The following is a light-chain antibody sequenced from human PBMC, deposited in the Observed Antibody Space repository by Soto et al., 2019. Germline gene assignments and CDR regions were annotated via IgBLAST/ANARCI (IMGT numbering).Light chain of an antibody. J-gene: IGKJ1*01. CDR1: HSISSD. V-gene: IGKV1-5*01. CDR3: QHYNSYSEG. CDR2: AAS. Sequence: EIXMTQSPSTLXASVGDGVTMXCRASHSISSDLTWCQHNPGKAPKLLIYAASSLQSWVQSRFSGSGSGTEFTFTISSLQPDDFATYYCQHYNSYSEGFGQGTKVDI.